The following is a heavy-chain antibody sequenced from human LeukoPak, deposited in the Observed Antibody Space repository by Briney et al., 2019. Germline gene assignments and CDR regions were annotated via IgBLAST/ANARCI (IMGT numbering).Heavy chain of an antibody. V-gene: IGHV4-39*01. J-gene: IGHJ2*01. CDR1: GGSISSSSYY. CDR3: ARHSIAAAGPLWYFDL. Sequence: NPSETLSLTCTVSGGSISSSSYYWGWIRQPPGKGLGGIGSIYYSGSTYYNPSLKSRVTISVDTSKNQFSLKLSSVTAADTAVYYCARHSIAAAGPLWYFDLWGRGTLVTVSS. CDR2: IYYSGST. D-gene: IGHD6-13*01.